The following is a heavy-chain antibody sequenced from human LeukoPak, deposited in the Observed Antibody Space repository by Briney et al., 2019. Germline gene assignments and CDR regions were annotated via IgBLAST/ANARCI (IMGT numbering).Heavy chain of an antibody. CDR1: GFTFDDYA. V-gene: IGHV3-30*03. CDR3: AINWGEINS. J-gene: IGHJ4*02. D-gene: IGHD7-27*01. CDR2: ISYDGSNK. Sequence: HPGGSLRLSCAASGFTFDDYAMHWVRQAPGKGLEWVAVISYDGSNKYYADSVKGRFTISRDNSKNTLYLQMNSLRAEDTAVYYCAINWGEINSWGQGTLVTVSS.